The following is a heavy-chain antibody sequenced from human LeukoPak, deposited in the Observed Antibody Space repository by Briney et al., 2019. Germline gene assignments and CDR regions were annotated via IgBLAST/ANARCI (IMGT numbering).Heavy chain of an antibody. CDR3: ASPLGYSGYDYDFDY. D-gene: IGHD5-12*01. Sequence: GASVKVSCKASGYTLTGYYMHWVRQAPGQGLEWMGWINPNSGGTNYAQKFQGRVTMTRDTSISTAYMELSRLRSDDTAVYYCASPLGYSGYDYDFDYWGQGTLVTVSS. J-gene: IGHJ4*02. CDR1: GYTLTGYY. CDR2: INPNSGGT. V-gene: IGHV1-2*02.